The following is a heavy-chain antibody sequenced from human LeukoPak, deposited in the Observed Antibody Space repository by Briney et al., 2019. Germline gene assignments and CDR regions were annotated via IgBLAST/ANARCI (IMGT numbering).Heavy chain of an antibody. D-gene: IGHD5-24*01. CDR3: ARHVEMTTTYDY. J-gene: IGHJ4*02. V-gene: IGHV5-10-1*01. CDR2: IVPSDSYT. CDR1: GYSFTSYW. Sequence: GVSLRISCKGSGYSFTSYWISWVRQMRGKGLEWIGTIVPSDSYTNYSPSFKGYVNISADKSICAADLHWSSMKASDTAMYYCARHVEMTTTYDYWGQGTLVTVSS.